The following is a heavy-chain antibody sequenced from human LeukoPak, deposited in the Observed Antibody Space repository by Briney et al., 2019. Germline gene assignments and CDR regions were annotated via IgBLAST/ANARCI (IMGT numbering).Heavy chain of an antibody. CDR3: ASPFDYDSSPYYFDY. CDR2: ISSSSGVV. V-gene: IGHV3-48*04. D-gene: IGHD3-22*01. Sequence: GGSLRLSCAASGFTFSNYSMNWVRQAPGKGLEWLSYISSSSGVVLYAGSVKGRFTISRDNAKNSLYLQMNSLRPEDTAVYYCASPFDYDSSPYYFDYWGQGTLVTVSS. J-gene: IGHJ4*02. CDR1: GFTFSNYS.